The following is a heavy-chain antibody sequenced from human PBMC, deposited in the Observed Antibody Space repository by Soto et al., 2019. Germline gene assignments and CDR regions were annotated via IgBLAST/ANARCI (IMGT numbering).Heavy chain of an antibody. CDR2: IYNSGSR. CDR3: PRIRITMILVVIGYFDY. CDR1: GYSISSGCS. V-gene: IGHV4-38-2*01. Sequence: SETLSLTCAVEGYSISSGCSWGWIRQPPGKGLGGSGRIYNSGSRYYNPSLKSRGTISVDTAKSQFSLKLSSVTAAAAAVYYCPRIRITMILVVIGYFDYWGQGALVNVSS. J-gene: IGHJ4*02. D-gene: IGHD3-22*01.